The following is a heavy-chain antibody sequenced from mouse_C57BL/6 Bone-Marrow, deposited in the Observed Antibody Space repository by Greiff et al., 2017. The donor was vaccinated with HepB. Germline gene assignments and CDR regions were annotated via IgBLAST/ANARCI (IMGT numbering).Heavy chain of an antibody. D-gene: IGHD4-1*01. J-gene: IGHJ3*01. CDR1: GYTFTSYW. CDR3: AREGDWGPPWFDY. Sequence: VQLQQPGAELVKPGASVKLSCKASGYTFTSYWMQWVKQRPGQGLEWIGEIDPSDSYTNYNQKFKGKATMTVDTSSSTAYMQLSSLTSEDSAVYYCAREGDWGPPWFDYWGQGTLVTVSA. V-gene: IGHV1-50*01. CDR2: IDPSDSYT.